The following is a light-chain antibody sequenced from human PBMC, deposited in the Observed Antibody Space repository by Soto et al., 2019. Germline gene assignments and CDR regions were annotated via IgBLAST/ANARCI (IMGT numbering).Light chain of an antibody. CDR3: CSYTSSSTYV. Sequence: QSALTQPASVSGSPGQPITISCTGTSSDVGAYNYVSWFQQYPGKAPKLMIYDVSNRPSGVSNRFSGSKSGNTASLTISGLQAEDEADYYCCSYTSSSTYVFGTGTKVTVL. CDR2: DVS. CDR1: SSDVGAYNY. J-gene: IGLJ1*01. V-gene: IGLV2-14*01.